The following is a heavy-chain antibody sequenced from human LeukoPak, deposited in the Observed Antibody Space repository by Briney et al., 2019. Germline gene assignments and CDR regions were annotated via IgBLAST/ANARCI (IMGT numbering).Heavy chain of an antibody. J-gene: IGHJ2*01. D-gene: IGHD3-22*01. CDR2: INRSEST. CDR3: ARALFRFDSSSRSLHWYFDL. V-gene: IGHV4-59*01. Sequence: SETLSLTCTVSGDSISSYYWSWIRQPPGKGLEWIGYINRSESTNYNPSLKSRVTISVDTSKNEFSLKLTSVTAADTAVYYCARALFRFDSSSRSLHWYFDLWGRGTLVTVSS. CDR1: GDSISSYY.